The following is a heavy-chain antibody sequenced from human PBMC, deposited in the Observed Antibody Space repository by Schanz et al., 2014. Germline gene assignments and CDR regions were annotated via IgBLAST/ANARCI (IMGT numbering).Heavy chain of an antibody. Sequence: EVQLVESGGGLVRPGGSLRLSCTTSGLIFSTYTLHWVRQAPGKGLEWISYISFSGNTIYYADSVKGRFTISRDNAKNSLYLQMNSLRAEDTAVYYCARSRGFDSIFDFWGRGTLVTVSS. J-gene: IGHJ4*02. CDR1: GLIFSTYT. D-gene: IGHD5-12*01. CDR2: ISFSGNTI. CDR3: ARSRGFDSIFDF. V-gene: IGHV3-48*01.